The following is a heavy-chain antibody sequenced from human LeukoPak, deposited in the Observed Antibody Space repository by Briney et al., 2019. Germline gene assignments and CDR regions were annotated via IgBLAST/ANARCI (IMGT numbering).Heavy chain of an antibody. D-gene: IGHD3-10*01. CDR3: GRNLGSGSDH. V-gene: IGHV4-59*11. CDR2: THYTGET. J-gene: IGHJ4*02. Sequence: PSETLSLTCNVSGDSISGPYWNWIRQSPGRGLEWIGYTHYTGETNYNPSLKSRLTMSVDTSNNQVYLRLSSVTAADTAVYYCGRNLGSGSDHWGQGTLATVSS. CDR1: GDSISGPY.